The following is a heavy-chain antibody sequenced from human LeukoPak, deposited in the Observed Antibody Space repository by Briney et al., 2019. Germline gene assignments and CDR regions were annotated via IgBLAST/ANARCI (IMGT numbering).Heavy chain of an antibody. CDR2: MNPNSGNT. CDR3: AKNPALTGEFDS. J-gene: IGHJ4*02. V-gene: IGHV1-8*01. Sequence: ASVKVSCKASGYTFTSYDVNWFRQATGQGLEWMGWMNPNSGNTGYAQKFQGRVSLTRDTSISTAYMELSSLRSEDTAVYYCAKNPALTGEFDSWGQGTLVTVYS. CDR1: GYTFTSYD. D-gene: IGHD7-27*01.